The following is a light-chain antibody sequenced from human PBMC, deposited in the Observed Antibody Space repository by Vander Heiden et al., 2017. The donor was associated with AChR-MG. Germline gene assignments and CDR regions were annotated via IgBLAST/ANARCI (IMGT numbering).Light chain of an antibody. CDR1: QSVLYSSNNKNY. J-gene: IGKJ1*01. CDR2: WAS. CDR3: QQYYSTPRT. V-gene: IGKV4-1*01. Sequence: DIVMTPSPDSLAVSLGERATINCKSSQSVLYSSNNKNYLAWYQQKPGQPPKLLIYWASTRESGVPDRFSGSGSGTDFTLTISSLQAEDGAVYYCQQYYSTPRTFGQGTKVEIK.